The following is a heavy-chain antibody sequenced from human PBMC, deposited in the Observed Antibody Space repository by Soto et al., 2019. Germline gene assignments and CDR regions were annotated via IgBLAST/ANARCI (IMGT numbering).Heavy chain of an antibody. Sequence: SETLSLTCTVSGRSISSRDSYWGWIRQPPGKGLEWIGSFHYSGSTYYNPSLKSRVTISVDTSKNQLPLRVTSVTAADTAVYYCARGFGRSHFDYWGQGTLVTVSS. CDR3: ARGFGRSHFDY. D-gene: IGHD3-16*01. CDR1: GRSISSRDSY. J-gene: IGHJ4*02. V-gene: IGHV4-39*01. CDR2: FHYSGST.